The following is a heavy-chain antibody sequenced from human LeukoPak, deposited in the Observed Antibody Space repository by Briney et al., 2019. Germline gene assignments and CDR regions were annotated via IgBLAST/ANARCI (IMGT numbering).Heavy chain of an antibody. Sequence: KPSEPMSLFCSVSGGSISSYYWSWIRQPPGKGLEWIGYISWIGSTNYNPSLKSRVTISVDTSKNQFSLRLSSVSAADTAVYYCARVGRGHTYEYYFDYWGQGSLVGVSS. CDR1: GGSISSYY. CDR3: ARVGRGHTYEYYFDY. CDR2: ISWIGST. D-gene: IGHD5-18*01. V-gene: IGHV4-59*01. J-gene: IGHJ4*02.